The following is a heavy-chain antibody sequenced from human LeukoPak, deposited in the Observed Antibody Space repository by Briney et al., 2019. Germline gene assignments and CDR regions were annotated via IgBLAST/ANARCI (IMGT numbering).Heavy chain of an antibody. Sequence: SETLSLTCTVSGVSISSGSYYWSWIRQPAGKGLEWIGRIYTSGSTNYNPSLKSRVTISVDTSKNQFSLKLSSVTAADTAVYYCARVDSSGYYYNDYWGQGTLVTVSS. CDR3: ARVDSSGYYYNDY. D-gene: IGHD3-22*01. CDR2: IYTSGST. J-gene: IGHJ4*02. V-gene: IGHV4-61*02. CDR1: GVSISSGSYY.